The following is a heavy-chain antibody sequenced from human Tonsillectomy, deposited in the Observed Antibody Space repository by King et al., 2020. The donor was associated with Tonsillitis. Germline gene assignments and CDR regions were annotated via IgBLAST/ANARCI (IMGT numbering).Heavy chain of an antibody. CDR3: AKPFDSSGYYYMLFDY. Sequence: VQLVESGGGLVQPGGSLRLSCAASGFTFSSYAMSWVRQAPGKGLEWVSAISGSGGSTYYADSVKGRFTISRDNSKNTLYLQMNSLRAEDTAVYYCAKPFDSSGYYYMLFDYWGQGTLVTVSS. V-gene: IGHV3-23*04. CDR1: GFTFSSYA. D-gene: IGHD3-22*01. J-gene: IGHJ4*02. CDR2: ISGSGGST.